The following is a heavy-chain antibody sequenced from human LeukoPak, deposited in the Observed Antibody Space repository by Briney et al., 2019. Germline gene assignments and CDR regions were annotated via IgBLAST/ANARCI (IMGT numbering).Heavy chain of an antibody. Sequence: GGSLRLSCAASGFTFRNYGMHWVRQVPGKGLEWLGVVTYDGSKAFYADSVKGRLTISRDNSKNTLYLQMNILRVEDRAVYFCAKDQRTMTRRMDVWGQGTAVIVSS. V-gene: IGHV3-30*18. J-gene: IGHJ6*02. CDR1: GFTFRNYG. D-gene: IGHD2-2*01. CDR2: VTYDGSKA. CDR3: AKDQRTMTRRMDV.